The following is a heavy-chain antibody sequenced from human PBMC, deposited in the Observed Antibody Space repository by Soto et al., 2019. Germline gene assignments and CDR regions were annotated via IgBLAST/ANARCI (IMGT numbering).Heavy chain of an antibody. D-gene: IGHD3-16*01. CDR1: GFTFDDYA. CDR3: AKDSSVITFGGRSAFDI. J-gene: IGHJ3*02. CDR2: ISWNSGSI. V-gene: IGHV3-9*01. Sequence: EVQLVESGGGLVQPGRSLRLSCAASGFTFDDYAMHWVRQAPGKGLEWVSGISWNSGSIGYADSVKGRFTSSRDNAKNSLYLQMNSLRAEDTALYYCAKDSSVITFGGRSAFDIWGQGTMVTVSS.